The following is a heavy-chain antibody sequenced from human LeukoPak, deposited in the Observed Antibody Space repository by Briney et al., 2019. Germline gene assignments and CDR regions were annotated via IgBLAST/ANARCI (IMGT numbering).Heavy chain of an antibody. CDR1: GYSISRRIW. CDR2: IFYSGVT. V-gene: IGHV4-28*01. D-gene: IGHD4-23*01. CDR3: ARYGGDSDWYFDL. J-gene: IGHJ2*01. Sequence: SDTLSLTCAVSGYSISRRIWWSWVRQPPGKGLEWIGLIFYSGVTYYSPSLKSRVTMSIDTSQYQFSLKLTSVTAVDTAVHFGARYGGDSDWYFDLWGRGTLVTVSS.